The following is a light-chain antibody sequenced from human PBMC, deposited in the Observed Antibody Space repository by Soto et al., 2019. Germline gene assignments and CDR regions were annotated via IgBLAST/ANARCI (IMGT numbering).Light chain of an antibody. CDR3: QQTLSFPPT. CDR2: TGS. J-gene: IGKJ1*01. V-gene: IGKV1-12*01. Sequence: DIQMTQCPSVVSASVGDRVTITCRASQAIDSWLAWYQQKPGEAPKLLIFTGSLLHSGVPPRFSGSGSGTDFTLTISSLQPEDFATYYCQQTLSFPPTFGQGTKVDIK. CDR1: QAIDSW.